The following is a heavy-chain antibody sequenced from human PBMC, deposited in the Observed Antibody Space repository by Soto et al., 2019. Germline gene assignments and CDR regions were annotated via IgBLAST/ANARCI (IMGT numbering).Heavy chain of an antibody. CDR2: INAGNGNT. CDR1: GYTFTSYA. V-gene: IGHV1-3*01. Sequence: QVQLVQSGAEVKKPGASVKVSCKASGYTFTSYAMHWVRQAPGQRLEWMGWINAGNGNTKYSQKFQGRVTITRDTSASTAYMELSSLRSEDTAVYYCARDPIAWGSKWGLGQWTYLLDYWGQGTLVTVSS. J-gene: IGHJ4*02. CDR3: ARDPIAWGSKWGLGQWTYLLDY. D-gene: IGHD3-16*01.